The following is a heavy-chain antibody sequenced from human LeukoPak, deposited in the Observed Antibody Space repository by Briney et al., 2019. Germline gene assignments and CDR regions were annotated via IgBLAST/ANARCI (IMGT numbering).Heavy chain of an antibody. CDR3: ARVKDYYDSSGYYLDWFDP. Sequence: PGGSLRLSCAASGFTFSSYSMNWVRQAPGKGLEWVPSISSSSSYIYYADLVKGRFTISRDNAKNSLYLQMNSLRAEDTAVYYCARVKDYYDSSGYYLDWFDPWGQGTLVTVSS. CDR1: GFTFSSYS. V-gene: IGHV3-21*01. D-gene: IGHD3-22*01. J-gene: IGHJ5*02. CDR2: ISSSSSYI.